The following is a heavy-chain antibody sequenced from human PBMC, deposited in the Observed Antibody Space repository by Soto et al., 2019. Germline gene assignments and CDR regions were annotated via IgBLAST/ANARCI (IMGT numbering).Heavy chain of an antibody. CDR1: GYTFTGYY. Sequence: QVQLVQSGTEVKKPGASVKVSCKASGYTFTGYYIHWVRQAPGQRLEWMGYINPNSGGPNYAQKFQGRVTMTRDTSISTAYMELSRLRSDDTAVYFCARDYWSGDRYYYGMDVW. CDR3: ARDYWSGDRYYYGMDV. J-gene: IGHJ6*01. V-gene: IGHV1-2*02. CDR2: INPNSGGP. D-gene: IGHD3-3*01.